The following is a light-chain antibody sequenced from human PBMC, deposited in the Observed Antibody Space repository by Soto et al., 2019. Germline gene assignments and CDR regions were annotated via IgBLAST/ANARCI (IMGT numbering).Light chain of an antibody. CDR3: QRSYSSPPWA. CDR2: GAS. Sequence: DIQMTQSPSSLSASVGDRVTITCRTSQSISIFLNWYQQKPGKAPKLLIYGASTLQRGVPSRFSGSGSGTDFTLTISRLQAEDFATYCCQRSYSSPPWAFGQGTKVDIK. CDR1: QSISIF. J-gene: IGKJ1*01. V-gene: IGKV1-39*01.